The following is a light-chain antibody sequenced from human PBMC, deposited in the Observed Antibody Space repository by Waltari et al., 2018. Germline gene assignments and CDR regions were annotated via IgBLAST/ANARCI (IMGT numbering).Light chain of an antibody. CDR3: SSYSSTTTRVI. CDR1: STDIGGYFF. J-gene: IGLJ2*01. V-gene: IGLV2-14*03. Sequence: QSALTQPASVSGSPGQSITISCTGSSTDIGGYFFVSWYQQHPGTAPKLFIYGVSKRPSGVSDRFSGSKSDNTASLTISGLQTEDEADYYCSSYSSTTTRVIFGGGTRLTVL. CDR2: GVS.